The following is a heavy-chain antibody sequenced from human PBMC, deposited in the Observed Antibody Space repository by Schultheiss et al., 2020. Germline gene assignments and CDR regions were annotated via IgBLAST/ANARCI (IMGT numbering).Heavy chain of an antibody. CDR2: IYYSGST. J-gene: IGHJ4*02. CDR1: GGSISSGGYY. Sequence: SQTLSLTCTVSGGSISSGGYYWSWIRQHPGKGLEWIGHIYYSGSTYYNPSLKSRVTISVDTSKNQFSLRMTSVTAADTAVYYCAKSSASTPGVIDYWGQGTLVTVSS. CDR3: AKSSASTPGVIDY. D-gene: IGHD2-15*01. V-gene: IGHV4-31*03.